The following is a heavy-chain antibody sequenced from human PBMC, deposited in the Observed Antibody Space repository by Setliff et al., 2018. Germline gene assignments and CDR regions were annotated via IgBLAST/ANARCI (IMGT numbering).Heavy chain of an antibody. V-gene: IGHV4-31*03. Sequence: SETLSLTCTVSGGSISSGGYYWSWIRQHPGKGLEWIGYIYYSGSTYYNPSLKSRVTISVDTSKNQFSLKLSSVTAADTAVYYCARAYSYYYYYMDVWGKGTTVTVSS. CDR1: GGSISSGGYY. CDR2: IYYSGST. J-gene: IGHJ6*03. D-gene: IGHD4-4*01. CDR3: ARAYSYYYYYMDV.